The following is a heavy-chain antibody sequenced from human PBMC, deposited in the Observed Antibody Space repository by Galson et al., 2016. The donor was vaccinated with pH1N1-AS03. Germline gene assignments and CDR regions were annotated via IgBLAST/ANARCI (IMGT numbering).Heavy chain of an antibody. CDR2: ISLSGST. V-gene: IGHV4-61*02. CDR1: GGSISGTRYY. D-gene: IGHD1-26*01. J-gene: IGHJ3*02. Sequence: LTCTVSGGSISGTRYYWSWIRQPAGKGLEWIGRISLSGSTNYNPSLKSRVSMSVDTSKNQLSLELNSVTAADTAVYYCATSLNSGRNSYRPTDAFDIWGQGTMVIVSS. CDR3: ATSLNSGRNSYRPTDAFDI.